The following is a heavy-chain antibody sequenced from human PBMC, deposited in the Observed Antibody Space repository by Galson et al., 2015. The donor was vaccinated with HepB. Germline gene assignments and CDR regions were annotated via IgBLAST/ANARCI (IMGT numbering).Heavy chain of an antibody. V-gene: IGHV3-11*01. J-gene: IGHJ6*02. CDR2: ISSSGDTT. Sequence: SLRLSCAASGFRFSDYYMTWIRQAPGKGLEWVSYISSSGDTTYYVDSVKGRFTISRDNAKNSLDLQMNSLRAEDTAVYYCARGGYSRNGLDVWGRGTTVTVSS. CDR3: ARGGYSRNGLDV. D-gene: IGHD6-13*01. CDR1: GFRFSDYY.